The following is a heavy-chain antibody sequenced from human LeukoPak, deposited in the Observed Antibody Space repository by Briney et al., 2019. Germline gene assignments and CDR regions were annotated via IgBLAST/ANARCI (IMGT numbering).Heavy chain of an antibody. CDR3: AREYSSSWYGYFDL. V-gene: IGHV5-51*01. D-gene: IGHD6-13*01. J-gene: IGHJ2*01. Sequence: PGESLKISCKGSGCRFTSYWIGWVRQMPGKGLEWMGIIYPGDSDTRFSPSFQGHVTISVDKSISTAYLQWSSLKASDTAIYYCAREYSSSWYGYFDLWGRGTLVTVSS. CDR2: IYPGDSDT. CDR1: GCRFTSYW.